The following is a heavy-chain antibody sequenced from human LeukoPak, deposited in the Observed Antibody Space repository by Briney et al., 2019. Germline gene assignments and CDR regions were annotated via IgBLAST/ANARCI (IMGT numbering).Heavy chain of an antibody. CDR2: IYTSGST. Sequence: SETLSLTCTVSGGSISSGSYYWSWIRQPAGKGLEWIGRIYTSGSTNYNPSLKSRVTISVDTSKNQVSLKLRSVTAADTAVYYCARTTEGYAGGPGYSYYYYMDVWGKGTTVTISS. D-gene: IGHD5-12*01. J-gene: IGHJ6*03. V-gene: IGHV4-61*02. CDR3: ARTTEGYAGGPGYSYYYYMDV. CDR1: GGSISSGSYY.